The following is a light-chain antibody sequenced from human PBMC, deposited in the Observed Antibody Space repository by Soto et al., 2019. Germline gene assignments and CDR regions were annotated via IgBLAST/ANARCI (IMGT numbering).Light chain of an antibody. Sequence: EIVMTQSPATLSVSPGDRATLSCRASQSVSSSLAWYQQIPGQAPRLLIYYASTRATGIPARFGGSGSGTEFTLTISSRQAEDFAVYYCQQYNNWPPLTFGGGTKVELK. CDR2: YAS. J-gene: IGKJ4*01. CDR1: QSVSSS. CDR3: QQYNNWPPLT. V-gene: IGKV3-15*01.